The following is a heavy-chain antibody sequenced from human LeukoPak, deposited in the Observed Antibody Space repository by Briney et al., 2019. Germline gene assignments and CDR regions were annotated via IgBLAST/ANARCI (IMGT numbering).Heavy chain of an antibody. CDR2: IYHSGST. Sequence: SETLSLTCTVSGYSISSGYYWGWIRQPPGKGLEWIGSIYHSGSTYYNPSLKSRVTISVDTSKNQFSLKLSSVTAADTAVYYCARVGGVAVAGKLDYWGQGTLVTVSS. J-gene: IGHJ4*02. D-gene: IGHD6-19*01. CDR1: GYSISSGYY. V-gene: IGHV4-38-2*02. CDR3: ARVGGVAVAGKLDY.